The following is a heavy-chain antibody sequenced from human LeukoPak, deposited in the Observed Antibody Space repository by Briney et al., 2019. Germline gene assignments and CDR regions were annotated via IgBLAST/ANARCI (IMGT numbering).Heavy chain of an antibody. J-gene: IGHJ4*02. Sequence: GASVKVSCKASGYTFTSYDINWVRQATGQGLEWMGWMNPNSGNTGYAQKFQDRVTMTRNTSISTAYMELSSLRSEDTAVYYCARGLVLPFLQRTQPSGYWGQGTLVTVSS. CDR1: GYTFTSYD. CDR3: ARGLVLPFLQRTQPSGY. D-gene: IGHD2/OR15-2a*01. CDR2: MNPNSGNT. V-gene: IGHV1-8*01.